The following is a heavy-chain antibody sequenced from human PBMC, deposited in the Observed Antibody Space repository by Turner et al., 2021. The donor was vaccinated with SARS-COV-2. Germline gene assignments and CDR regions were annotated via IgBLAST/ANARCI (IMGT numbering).Heavy chain of an antibody. CDR3: ARDQLGVEATWFDP. J-gene: IGHJ5*02. D-gene: IGHD2-8*01. CDR2: IWNDGINK. V-gene: IGHV3-33*01. CDR1: GFPFSSYC. Sequence: QVQLVESGGGVVQPGRSLRLSCAASGFPFSSYCMHWVRQAPVKGLELVAVIWNDGINKYYTDSVKGRFTISRDNSKNTLYLQMNSLRAEDTAVYYCARDQLGVEATWFDPWGQGTLVTVSS.